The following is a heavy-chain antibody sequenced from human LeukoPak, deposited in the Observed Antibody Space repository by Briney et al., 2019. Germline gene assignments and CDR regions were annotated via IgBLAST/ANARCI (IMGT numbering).Heavy chain of an antibody. CDR3: ARDGSSGYYYYFDY. CDR2: IYYSGST. D-gene: IGHD3-22*01. Sequence: PSETLSLTCTASGGSISSYYWSWIRRPPGKGLEWIGYIYYSGSTNYNPSLKSRVTISVDTSKNQFSLKLSSVTAADTAVYYCARDGSSGYYYYFDYWGQGTLVTVSS. V-gene: IGHV4-59*01. J-gene: IGHJ4*02. CDR1: GGSISSYY.